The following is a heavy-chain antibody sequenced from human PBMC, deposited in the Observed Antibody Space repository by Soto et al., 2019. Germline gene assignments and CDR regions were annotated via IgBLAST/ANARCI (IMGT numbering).Heavy chain of an antibody. V-gene: IGHV3-23*01. Sequence: EVQLLESGGGLIQPGGSLRLSCAASGFTFSSYDVSWVRQAPGKGLDWVSSISDSGGSTYYADSVKGRFTISRDNSKNTLYLQMNTLRAEDTAVYYCAKPTAATFDYWGQGTLVTVSS. J-gene: IGHJ4*02. CDR3: AKPTAATFDY. D-gene: IGHD2-15*01. CDR2: ISDSGGST. CDR1: GFTFSSYD.